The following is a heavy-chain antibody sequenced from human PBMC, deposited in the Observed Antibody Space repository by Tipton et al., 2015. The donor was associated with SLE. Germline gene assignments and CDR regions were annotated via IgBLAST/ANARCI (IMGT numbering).Heavy chain of an antibody. J-gene: IGHJ6*02. CDR1: GGSISSYY. D-gene: IGHD3-3*01. Sequence: TLSLTCPVSGGSISSYYWSWIRQPPGKGLEWIGYIFYSGSTNYNPSLKSRVTISVDTSKNQFSLKLSSVTAADTAVYYCARDPGRYDFGPYGMDVWGQGTTVTVSS. CDR3: ARDPGRYDFGPYGMDV. V-gene: IGHV4-59*01. CDR2: IFYSGST.